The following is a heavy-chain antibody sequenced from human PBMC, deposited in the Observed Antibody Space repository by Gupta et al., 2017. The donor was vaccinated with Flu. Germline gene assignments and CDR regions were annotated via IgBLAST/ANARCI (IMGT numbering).Heavy chain of an antibody. J-gene: IGHJ6*03. D-gene: IGHD3-16*01. Sequence: SYGISWVRQAPGQGLEWMGCISAYNGNTNYAQKLQGRVTMTTDTSTSTAYMELRSLRSDDTAVYYCAREITGLYYMDVWGKGTTVTVSS. CDR1: SYG. V-gene: IGHV1-18*01. CDR3: AREITGLYYMDV. CDR2: ISAYNGNT.